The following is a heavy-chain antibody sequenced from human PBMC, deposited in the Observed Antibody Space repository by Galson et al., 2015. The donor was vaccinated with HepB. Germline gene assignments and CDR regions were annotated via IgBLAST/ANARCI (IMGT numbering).Heavy chain of an antibody. CDR1: GGTFSSYA. Sequence: SVKVSCKASGGTFSSYAISWVRQAPGQGLEWMGGIIPIFGTANYAQKFQGRVTITADESTSTAYMELSSLRSEDTAVYYCARDWPDYGGPYYYYYGMDVWGQGTTVTVSS. J-gene: IGHJ6*02. V-gene: IGHV1-69*13. CDR2: IIPIFGTA. D-gene: IGHD4-23*01. CDR3: ARDWPDYGGPYYYYYGMDV.